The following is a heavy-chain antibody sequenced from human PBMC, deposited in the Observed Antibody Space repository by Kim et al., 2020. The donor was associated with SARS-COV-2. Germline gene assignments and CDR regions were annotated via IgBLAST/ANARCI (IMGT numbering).Heavy chain of an antibody. Sequence: VKGRFTISRDNSKNTLYLQMNSLRAEDTAVYYCARDLLGPYGDYGYYFDYWGQGTLVTVSS. J-gene: IGHJ4*02. D-gene: IGHD4-17*01. V-gene: IGHV3-30*07. CDR3: ARDLLGPYGDYGYYFDY.